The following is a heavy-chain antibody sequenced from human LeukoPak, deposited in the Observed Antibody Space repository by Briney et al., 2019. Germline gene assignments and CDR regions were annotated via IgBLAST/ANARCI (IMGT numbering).Heavy chain of an antibody. CDR3: ATEHPELNSRGWYCVGTSYYFDR. J-gene: IGHJ4*02. Sequence: RQAPGKGLEWVGRIKSKTDGGTTDYAAPVKGRFTISRDDSKNTQYLQMNRLKTEDTPLYYCATEHPELNSRGWYCVGTSYYFDRRGPGTLVTVSS. CDR2: IKSKTDGGTT. V-gene: IGHV3-15*01. D-gene: IGHD6-19*01.